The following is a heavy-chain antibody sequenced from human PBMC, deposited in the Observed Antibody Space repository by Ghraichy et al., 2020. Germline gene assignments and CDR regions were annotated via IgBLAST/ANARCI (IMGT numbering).Heavy chain of an antibody. CDR3: ARDMSTVTTGHAFDI. CDR2: INAGNGNT. Sequence: ASVKVSCKASGYTFTSYAMHWVRQAPGQRLEWMGWINAGNGNTKYSQKFQGRVTITRDTSASTAYMELSSLRSEDTAVYYCARDMSTVTTGHAFDIWGQGTMVTVSS. D-gene: IGHD4-17*01. CDR1: GYTFTSYA. V-gene: IGHV1-3*01. J-gene: IGHJ3*02.